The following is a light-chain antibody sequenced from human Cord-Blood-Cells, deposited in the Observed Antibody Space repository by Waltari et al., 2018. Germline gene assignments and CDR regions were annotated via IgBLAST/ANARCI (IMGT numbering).Light chain of an antibody. V-gene: IGKV4-1*01. CDR2: WAS. J-gene: IGKJ4*01. Sequence: DIVMTHSPDSLAVSLGGRATINCMSSQSVLYSSNNKNYLAWYQQKPGQPPKLLIYWASTRESGVPDRFSGSGSGTDFTLTISSLQAEDVAVYYCQQYYSTPLTFGGGTKVEIK. CDR1: QSVLYSSNNKNY. CDR3: QQYYSTPLT.